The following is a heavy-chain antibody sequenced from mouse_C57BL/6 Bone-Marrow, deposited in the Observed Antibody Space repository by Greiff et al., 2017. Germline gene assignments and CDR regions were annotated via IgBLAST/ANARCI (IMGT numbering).Heavy chain of an antibody. V-gene: IGHV5-12*01. CDR3: ARQPGSTWYFDV. CDR2: ISNGGGST. Sequence: EVKLMESGGGLVQPGGSLKLSCAASGFTFSDYYMYWVRQTPEKRLEWVAYISNGGGSTYYPDTVKGRFTISRDNAKNTLYLQMSRLKSEDTAMYYCARQPGSTWYFDVWGTGTTVTVSS. CDR1: GFTFSDYY. J-gene: IGHJ1*03. D-gene: IGHD1-1*01.